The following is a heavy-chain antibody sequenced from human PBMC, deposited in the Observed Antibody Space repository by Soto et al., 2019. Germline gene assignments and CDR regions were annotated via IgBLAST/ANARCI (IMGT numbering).Heavy chain of an antibody. Sequence: GGSLRLSCAASGFTFSDYAMSWVRQAPGKGLQWVSGISSNGVSTYYADSVKGRFTISRDNSKNTLFLQMNSLRAEDTAVYYCAKITVRQWLLSRYFDYWGQGSPVTVS. D-gene: IGHD3-3*01. J-gene: IGHJ4*02. CDR1: GFTFSDYA. CDR3: AKITVRQWLLSRYFDY. CDR2: ISSNGVST. V-gene: IGHV3-23*01.